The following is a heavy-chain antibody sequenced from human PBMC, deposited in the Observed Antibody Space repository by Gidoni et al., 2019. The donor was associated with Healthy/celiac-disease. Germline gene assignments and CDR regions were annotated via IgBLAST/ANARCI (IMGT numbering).Heavy chain of an antibody. CDR2: INPSGGST. J-gene: IGHJ6*02. Sequence: QVQLVQSGAEVTKPGASVKVSCKASGYTFTSYYMHWVRQAPGQGLEWMGIINPSGGSTSYAQKFQGRVTMTRDTSTSTVYMELSSLRSEDTAVYYCARDKGSSSWYFDWVLIRRNYNYYYGMDVWGQGTTVTVSS. D-gene: IGHD6-13*01. V-gene: IGHV1-46*01. CDR1: GYTFTSYY. CDR3: ARDKGSSSWYFDWVLIRRNYNYYYGMDV.